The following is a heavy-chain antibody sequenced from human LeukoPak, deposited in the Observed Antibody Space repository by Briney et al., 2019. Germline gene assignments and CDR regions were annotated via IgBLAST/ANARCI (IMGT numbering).Heavy chain of an antibody. D-gene: IGHD4-17*01. Sequence: SETLSLTCTVSGGSISSYYWSWIRQPAGQGLEWIGRIYTSGSTNYNLSLKSRVTMSVDVSKHHFSLKLRPDTAADHAVYYCARAVGDYSSDWFDPGGQGTLVTVPS. V-gene: IGHV4-4*07. J-gene: IGHJ5*02. CDR1: GGSISSYY. CDR3: ARAVGDYSSDWFDP. CDR2: IYTSGST.